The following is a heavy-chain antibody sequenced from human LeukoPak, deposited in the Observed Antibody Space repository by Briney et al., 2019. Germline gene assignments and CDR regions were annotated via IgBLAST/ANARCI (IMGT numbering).Heavy chain of an antibody. Sequence: VASVTVSCKASGGTFSSYAISWVRQAPGQGLEWMGGIIPIFGTANYAQKFQGRVTITADESTSTAYMELSSLRSEDTAVYYCARDLGEYYDSSGDYWGQGTLVTVSS. J-gene: IGHJ4*02. CDR2: IIPIFGTA. CDR1: GGTFSSYA. CDR3: ARDLGEYYDSSGDY. D-gene: IGHD3-22*01. V-gene: IGHV1-69*13.